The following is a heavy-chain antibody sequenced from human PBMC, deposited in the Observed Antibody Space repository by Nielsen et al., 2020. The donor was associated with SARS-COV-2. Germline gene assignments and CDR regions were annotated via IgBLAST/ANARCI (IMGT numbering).Heavy chain of an antibody. CDR1: GFTFTTYN. J-gene: IGHJ6*02. D-gene: IGHD5-24*01. CDR2: INSNGRTT. Sequence: GESLKISCRVSGFTFTTYNMNWVRQAPGKGLEWVAYINSNGRTTHHADSVKGRFTISRDNIRDSVYLQMNGLRGDDTAVYYCAIDLTYGSPAHYFYQMDVWGQGTTVNVSS. CDR3: AIDLTYGSPAHYFYQMDV. V-gene: IGHV3-48*01.